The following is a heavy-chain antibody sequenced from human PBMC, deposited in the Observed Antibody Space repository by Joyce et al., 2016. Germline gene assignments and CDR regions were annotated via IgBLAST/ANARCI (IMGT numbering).Heavy chain of an antibody. Sequence: QLHLQESGPGLVKPSETLSLNCTVSGASIRGSPYYWAWIRQSPGLGLEWIGGISYSGSTYYNPSLKSRVTISVDTSKNQFSLTLTSMTAADTAVYFCARDTSPRSIDSWGQGTLVSVSS. CDR2: ISYSGST. CDR1: GASIRGSPYY. V-gene: IGHV4-39*07. J-gene: IGHJ4*02. CDR3: ARDTSPRSIDS. D-gene: IGHD2/OR15-2a*01.